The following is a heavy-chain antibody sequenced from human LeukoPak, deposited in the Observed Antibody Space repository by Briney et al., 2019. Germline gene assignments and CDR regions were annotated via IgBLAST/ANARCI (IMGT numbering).Heavy chain of an antibody. V-gene: IGHV1-69*04. CDR2: IIPILGIA. D-gene: IGHD3-10*01. CDR1: GGTFSSYA. J-gene: IGHJ3*02. CDR3: ARLGSGTPVGAFDI. Sequence: ASVKVSCKASGGTFSSYAISWVRQAPGQGLEWMGRIIPILGIANYAQKFQGRVTITADKSTSTAYMELSSLRSEDTAVYYCARLGSGTPVGAFDIWGQGTMVTVSS.